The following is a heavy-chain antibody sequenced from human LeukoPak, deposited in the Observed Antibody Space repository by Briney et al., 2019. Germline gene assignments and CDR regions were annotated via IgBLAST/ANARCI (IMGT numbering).Heavy chain of an antibody. J-gene: IGHJ3*02. CDR1: GGSISSYY. V-gene: IGHV4-59*01. CDR3: AREEDAFDI. CDR2: THYSGST. Sequence: SETLSLTCTVSGGSISSYYWSWLRQPPGKGLEYIGYTHYSGSTNYNPSLKSRVTISVDTSKNQFSLKLSSVTAADTAVYYCAREEDAFDIWGQGTMVTVSS.